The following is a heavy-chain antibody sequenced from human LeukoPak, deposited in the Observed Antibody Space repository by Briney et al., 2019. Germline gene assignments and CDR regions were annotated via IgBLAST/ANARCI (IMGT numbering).Heavy chain of an antibody. CDR1: RFTFSSYL. CDR2: INNDGSST. Sequence: GGSLRLSCAASRFTFSSYLMHWVRQVPGKGLVGVSRINNDGSSTTYADSVKGRFTISRDNSKHTVFLQMSRLRAEDTAVYYCARAEPSPNSMIRGAIDCWGQGSLASVSS. J-gene: IGHJ4*02. CDR3: ARAEPSPNSMIRGAIDC. D-gene: IGHD3-10*01. V-gene: IGHV3-74*01.